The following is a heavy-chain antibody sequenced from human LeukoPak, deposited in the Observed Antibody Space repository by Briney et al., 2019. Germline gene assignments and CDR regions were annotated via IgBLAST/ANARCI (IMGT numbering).Heavy chain of an antibody. D-gene: IGHD3-3*01. J-gene: IGHJ3*02. Sequence: PGGSLKLSCAASGFSFSRYGMHWVRQAPGKGLEWVTFIRYDGSNKYYADSVKGRFTISRDNSKNTLYLQMNSLRAEDTAVYYCAKDRGPHSYPWSGYAFDIWGQGTMVTVSS. V-gene: IGHV3-30*02. CDR1: GFSFSRYG. CDR3: AKDRGPHSYPWSGYAFDI. CDR2: IRYDGSNK.